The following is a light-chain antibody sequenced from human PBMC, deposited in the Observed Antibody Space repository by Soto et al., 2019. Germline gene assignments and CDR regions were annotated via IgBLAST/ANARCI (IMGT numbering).Light chain of an antibody. CDR3: QHYNSYSEA. J-gene: IGKJ1*01. V-gene: IGKV1-5*01. CDR2: AAS. CDR1: HSISYY. Sequence: IQMTQSPSSLSSSVGDRVTITCRASHSISYYLNWYQQKPGKAPKLLIYAASSLQSGVPSRFSGSGSGTEFTLTISSLQPDDFATYYCQHYNSYSEAFGQGTKVDIK.